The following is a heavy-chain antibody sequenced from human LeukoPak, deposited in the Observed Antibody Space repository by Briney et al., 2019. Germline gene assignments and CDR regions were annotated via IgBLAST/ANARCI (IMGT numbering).Heavy chain of an antibody. D-gene: IGHD6-13*01. CDR3: ARDEAAGGFDY. Sequence: SETLSLTCTVSGGSISSSSYYWGWIRQPPGKGLEWIGSIYYSGSTYYNPSLKSRVTISVDTSKNQFSLKLSSVTAADTAVYFCARDEAAGGFDYWGQGTLVTVSS. J-gene: IGHJ4*02. CDR2: IYYSGST. V-gene: IGHV4-39*07. CDR1: GGSISSSSYY.